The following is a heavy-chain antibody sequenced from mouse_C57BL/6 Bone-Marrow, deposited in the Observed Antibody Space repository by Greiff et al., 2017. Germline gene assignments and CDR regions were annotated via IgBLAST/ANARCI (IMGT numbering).Heavy chain of an antibody. Sequence: VQLKQSGPELVTPGASVKMSCKASGYTFTDYNMHWVKQSHGQCLEWIGFINPTTGGTSYNQKFKGKATLTVDKSSSTAYMELRILTSEDSAVYYCVNDGYDRAMDDWGQGTSVTVSS. CDR3: VNDGYDRAMDD. D-gene: IGHD2-2*01. J-gene: IGHJ4*01. CDR2: INPTTGGT. V-gene: IGHV1-22*01. CDR1: GYTFTDYN.